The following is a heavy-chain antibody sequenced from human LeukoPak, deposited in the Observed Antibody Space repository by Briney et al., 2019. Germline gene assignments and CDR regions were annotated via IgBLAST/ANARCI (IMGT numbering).Heavy chain of an antibody. CDR3: TKDLGLRRMI. CDR2: INWDGGST. J-gene: IGHJ2*01. CDR1: GFTFEHYG. Sequence: GGSLRLSCAGSGFTFEHYGMSWVRQAPGQGLEWISGINWDGGSTTYADSVRGRFTISRDNAKNSLILQMNSLRVDDTAVYYCTKDLGLRRMIWGRGTLVIVSS. V-gene: IGHV3-20*04. D-gene: IGHD1-14*01.